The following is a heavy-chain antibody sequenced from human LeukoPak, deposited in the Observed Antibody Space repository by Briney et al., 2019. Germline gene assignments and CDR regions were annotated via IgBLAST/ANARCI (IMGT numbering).Heavy chain of an antibody. CDR2: ISCSGGST. D-gene: IGHD1-26*01. Sequence: PGGSLRLSCTASGFTFSNYWMSWVRQAPGRGLECVSAISCSGGSTYYADSVKGRFTISRDNSKNTLYLQMNSLRAEDTAVYYCAKETIVGAEYYFDYWGQGTLVTVSS. V-gene: IGHV3-23*01. J-gene: IGHJ4*02. CDR1: GFTFSNYW. CDR3: AKETIVGAEYYFDY.